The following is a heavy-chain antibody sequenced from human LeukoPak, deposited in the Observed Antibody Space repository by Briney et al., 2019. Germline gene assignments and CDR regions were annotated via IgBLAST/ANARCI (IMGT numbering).Heavy chain of an antibody. V-gene: IGHV4-38-2*02. J-gene: IGHJ2*01. CDR3: ARDVPYWYFDL. D-gene: IGHD2-2*01. CDR1: GYSISSGYY. CDR2: IYHSGST. Sequence: PSGTLSLTCTVSGYSISSGYYWGWIRQPPGKGLEWIGSIYHSGSTYYNPALKSRVTPSVDTSKNQFSLKLNSVTAADTAVYYCARDVPYWYFDLWGRGTLVTVSS.